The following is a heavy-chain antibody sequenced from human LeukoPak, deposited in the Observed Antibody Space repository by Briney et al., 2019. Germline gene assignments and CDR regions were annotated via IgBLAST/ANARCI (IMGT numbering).Heavy chain of an antibody. Sequence: GGSLRLSCAASGFTVSSNYMSWVRQAPGKGLEWVSVIYSGGSTYSADSVKGRFTISRDNAKNSLYLQMNSLRAEDPAVYYCARDSSGYHLHFDYWGQGTLVTVSS. CDR1: GFTVSSNY. V-gene: IGHV3-53*01. CDR3: ARDSSGYHLHFDY. D-gene: IGHD3-22*01. CDR2: IYSGGST. J-gene: IGHJ4*02.